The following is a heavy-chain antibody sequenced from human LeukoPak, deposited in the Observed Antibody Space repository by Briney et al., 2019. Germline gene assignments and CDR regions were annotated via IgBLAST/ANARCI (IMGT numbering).Heavy chain of an antibody. CDR2: ISYDGSNK. Sequence: GGSLRLSCAASGFTFSSYGMHWVRQAPGKGLEWVAVISYDGSNKYYADSVKGRFTISRDNSKNTLYLQMNSLRAEDTAVYYCAKSFYGSGRFNAFDIWGQGTMVTVSS. D-gene: IGHD3-10*01. V-gene: IGHV3-30*18. CDR3: AKSFYGSGRFNAFDI. J-gene: IGHJ3*02. CDR1: GFTFSSYG.